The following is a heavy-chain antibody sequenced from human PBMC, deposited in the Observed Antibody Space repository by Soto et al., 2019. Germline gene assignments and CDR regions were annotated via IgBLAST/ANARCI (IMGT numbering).Heavy chain of an antibody. CDR1: GDTFTDYY. CDR3: ARGGHVVVVTAALDY. J-gene: IGHJ4*02. D-gene: IGHD2-21*02. CDR2: VNPSGGHT. V-gene: IGHV1-46*01. Sequence: QVQLVQSGAEVKKPGASVKVSCKASGDTFTDYYIHWVRQAPGQGLEWMGTVNPSGGHTTYAQHFLGRMTMTRDTPTSTLYMDLTRLTSEDPAVYYCARGGHVVVVTAALDYWGQGTLVTVSS.